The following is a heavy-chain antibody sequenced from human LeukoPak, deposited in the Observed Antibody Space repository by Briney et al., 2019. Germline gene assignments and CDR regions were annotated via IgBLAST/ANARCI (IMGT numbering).Heavy chain of an antibody. Sequence: ASVKVSCKASGYTFTRYDINWVRQATGQGLEWMGWMNPISGYTGFAQKFQGRVTMTGNTAISTAYMELSSLRSEDAAVYYCARGNRLYTSSWSALAFDIWGQGTMVTVSS. CDR1: GYTFTRYD. V-gene: IGHV1-8*01. D-gene: IGHD6-13*01. CDR2: MNPISGYT. J-gene: IGHJ3*02. CDR3: ARGNRLYTSSWSALAFDI.